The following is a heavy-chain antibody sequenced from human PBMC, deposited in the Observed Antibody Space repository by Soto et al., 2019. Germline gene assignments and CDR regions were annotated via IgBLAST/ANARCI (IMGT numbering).Heavy chain of an antibody. V-gene: IGHV1-46*03. Sequence: GASVKVSCKASGYTFTSYYMHWVRQAPGQGLEWMGIINPSGGSTSYAQKFQGRVTMTRDTSTSTVYMELSSLRSEDTAVYYCARDEGRGYSGSHFDYWGQGTLVTVSS. CDR2: INPSGGST. J-gene: IGHJ4*02. D-gene: IGHD1-26*01. CDR3: ARDEGRGYSGSHFDY. CDR1: GYTFTSYY.